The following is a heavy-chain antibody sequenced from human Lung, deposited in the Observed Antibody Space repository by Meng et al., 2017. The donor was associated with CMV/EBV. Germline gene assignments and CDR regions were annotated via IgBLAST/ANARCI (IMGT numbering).Heavy chain of an antibody. CDR1: GFIFSDHY. Sequence: GESXKISCAGSGFIFSDHYIDWVRQAPGKGLEWVGRAANKANSYTTEYAASVKGRFTFSRDDSENSLYLQMNSLRSEDTAVYYCTRGHSGIHIYAFDIWGQGXLVTVSS. J-gene: IGHJ3*02. D-gene: IGHD1-26*01. CDR3: TRGHSGIHIYAFDI. V-gene: IGHV3-72*01. CDR2: AANKANSYTT.